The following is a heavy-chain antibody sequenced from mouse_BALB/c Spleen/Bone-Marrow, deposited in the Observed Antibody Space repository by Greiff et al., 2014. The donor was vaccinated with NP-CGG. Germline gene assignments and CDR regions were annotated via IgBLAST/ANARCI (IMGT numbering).Heavy chain of an antibody. Sequence: EVQLQQSGPELVKPGASVKISCKASGYSFTGYFMNWVMQSHGKSLEWIGRINPYNGDTFYNQKFKGKATLTVDKSSSTAHMELRSLASEDSAVYYCARSGYYGSSYFDYWGQRHHSHSLL. J-gene: IGHJ2*01. CDR3: ARSGYYGSSYFDY. CDR1: GYSFTGYF. V-gene: IGHV1-20*02. D-gene: IGHD1-1*01. CDR2: INPYNGDT.